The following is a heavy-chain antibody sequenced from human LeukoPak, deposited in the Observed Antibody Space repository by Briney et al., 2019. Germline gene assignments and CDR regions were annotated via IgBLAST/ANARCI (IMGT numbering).Heavy chain of an antibody. J-gene: IGHJ6*02. CDR3: ARVRSGLHMDV. D-gene: IGHD2-15*01. CDR2: ISSRGTTI. CDR1: GFAFSSYE. V-gene: IGHV3-48*03. Sequence: GGSLRLSCAVSGFAFSSYEMNWVRQAPGKGLEWVSYISSRGTTIYYVDSVKGRFTISRDNAKNSLYLQMNSLRAEDTALYYCARVRSGLHMDVWGQGTTVTVSS.